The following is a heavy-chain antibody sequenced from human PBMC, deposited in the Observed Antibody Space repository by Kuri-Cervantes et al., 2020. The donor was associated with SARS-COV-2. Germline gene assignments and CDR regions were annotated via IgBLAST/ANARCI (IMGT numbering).Heavy chain of an antibody. CDR1: GFTFSNAW. V-gene: IGHV3-30-3*01. J-gene: IGHJ4*02. Sequence: GGSLRLSCAASGFTFSNAWMSWVRQAPGKGLEWAAVISYDGSNKYYADSVKGRFTISRDNSKNTLYLQMNSLRAEDTAVYYCARGDYGDYGDYWGQGTLVTVSS. CDR2: ISYDGSNK. CDR3: ARGDYGDYGDY. D-gene: IGHD4-17*01.